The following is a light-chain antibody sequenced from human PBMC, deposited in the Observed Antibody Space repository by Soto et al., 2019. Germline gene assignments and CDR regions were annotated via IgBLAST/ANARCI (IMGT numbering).Light chain of an antibody. V-gene: IGLV2-14*01. CDR2: DVS. Sequence: QSALTQPASVSESPGQSITISCTGTSSDVGGYNYVSWYQQHPGKAPKLMIYDVSNRPSGVSNRFSGSKSGNTASLTISGLQVEDEADFYCSSYTTSSSQVFGGGTKLTVL. CDR1: SSDVGGYNY. CDR3: SSYTTSSSQV. J-gene: IGLJ2*01.